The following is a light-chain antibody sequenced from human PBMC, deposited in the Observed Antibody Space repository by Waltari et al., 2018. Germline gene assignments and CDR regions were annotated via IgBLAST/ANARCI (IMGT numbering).Light chain of an antibody. CDR3: QQRSNWPPIT. V-gene: IGKV3-11*01. Sequence: EIVLTQSPATLSLSPGERATLSCRASQSVTRYVAWYQQRPGQAPRLLIYDAANRATGSPARFSGSGSGTDFTLTISSLEPEDFAVYYCQQRSNWPPITFGQGTRLEIK. J-gene: IGKJ5*01. CDR2: DAA. CDR1: QSVTRY.